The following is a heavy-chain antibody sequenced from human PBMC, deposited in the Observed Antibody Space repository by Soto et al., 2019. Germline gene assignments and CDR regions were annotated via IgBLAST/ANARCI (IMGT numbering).Heavy chain of an antibody. CDR1: GGSISSGGYY. D-gene: IGHD6-13*01. J-gene: IGHJ4*02. CDR2: IYYSVST. V-gene: IGHV4-31*03. Sequence: SETLSLSCPVSGGSISSGGYYRSWIPHHPGKGLEWVGYIYYSVSTYYNPSLKSRVTISVDTSKNQFSMKMSSVTPADTAVYYCARAPGYSSSWYYFDYWGQGTLVTVSS. CDR3: ARAPGYSSSWYYFDY.